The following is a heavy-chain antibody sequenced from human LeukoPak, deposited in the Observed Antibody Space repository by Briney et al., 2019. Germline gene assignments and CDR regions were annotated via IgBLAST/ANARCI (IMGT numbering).Heavy chain of an antibody. CDR3: AKDYGKNFDY. Sequence: GRSLRLSCAASGFTFSSYGFHWVRQAPGKGLEWVAVVWYDGNKKYYADSVKGRFTISRDNSKNTLYLQMNSLRAEDTAVYYCAKDYGKNFDYWGQGTLVTVSS. CDR1: GFTFSSYG. CDR2: VWYDGNKK. D-gene: IGHD3-10*01. J-gene: IGHJ4*02. V-gene: IGHV3-33*06.